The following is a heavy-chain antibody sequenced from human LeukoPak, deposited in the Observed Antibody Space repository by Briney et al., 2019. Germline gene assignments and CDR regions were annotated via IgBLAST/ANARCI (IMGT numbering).Heavy chain of an antibody. CDR3: AKQYYYDSTGAFDI. CDR2: ISGSGGGT. CDR1: GFTFSSYA. D-gene: IGHD3-22*01. V-gene: IGHV3-23*01. Sequence: GGSLRLSCAASGFTFSSYAMSWVRQAPGKGLEWVSAISGSGGGTYYADSVKGRFAISRDNSKNTLYLQMNSLRAEDTAVYYCAKQYYYDSTGAFDIWGQGTMVTVSS. J-gene: IGHJ3*02.